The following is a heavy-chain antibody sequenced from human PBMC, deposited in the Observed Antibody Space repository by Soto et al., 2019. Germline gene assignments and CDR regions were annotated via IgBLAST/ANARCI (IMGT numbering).Heavy chain of an antibody. V-gene: IGHV3-30*03. J-gene: IGHJ5*02. CDR3: ARWVGGAMYDNRGQYDP. D-gene: IGHD3-22*01. Sequence: QVQLVESGGGVVQPGRSLRLTCAASGFIFSGSGMHWVRQAPGKGLEWVALVSNAVIRKYYGDSVKGRFTISRDNAENTRKQQINCVGAEDTDGYYCARWVGGAMYDNRGQYDPWCQGTLVPVS. CDR1: GFIFSGSG. CDR2: VSNAVIRK.